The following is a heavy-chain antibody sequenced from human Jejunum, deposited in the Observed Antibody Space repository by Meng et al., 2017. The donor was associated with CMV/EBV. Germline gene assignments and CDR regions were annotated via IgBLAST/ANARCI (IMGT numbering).Heavy chain of an antibody. CDR1: ISRSNW. J-gene: IGHJ4*02. Sequence: ISRSNWWSWVRQSPGKGLERMAESSPTEARNYNPARKSRVTISVDYSKSQFSLMMTSVTAADTDIYYCVRGRCTKTSCYTGALDHWGPGTLVTVSS. V-gene: IGHV4-4*02. CDR3: VRGRCTKTSCYTGALDH. D-gene: IGHD2-2*02. CDR2: SSPTEAR.